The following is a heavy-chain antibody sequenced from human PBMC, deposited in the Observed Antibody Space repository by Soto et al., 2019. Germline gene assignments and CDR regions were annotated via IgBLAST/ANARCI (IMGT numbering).Heavy chain of an antibody. CDR3: ARCGLDYGMDV. D-gene: IGHD3-16*01. V-gene: IGHV4-61*08. CDR2: IYSSGNI. CDR1: GVTVSSGGYC. J-gene: IGHJ6*02. Sequence: PSETLSHTCPVSGVTVSSGGYCWSWNRQPAGKGLEWIGHIYSSGNINYNPSLKSRLTMSGDTSRNQFSLNLTSVTAADTAVYYCARCGLDYGMDVWGQGTTVTVSS.